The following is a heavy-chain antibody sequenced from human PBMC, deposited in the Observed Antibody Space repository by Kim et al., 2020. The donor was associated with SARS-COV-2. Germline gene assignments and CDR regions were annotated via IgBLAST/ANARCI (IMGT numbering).Heavy chain of an antibody. CDR2: DERGK. J-gene: IGHJ4*02. CDR3: VSTNTFDY. V-gene: IGHV3-7*03. D-gene: IGHD1-1*01. Sequence: DERGKNNGNSVKGRFTISRDKAKTSRSLQMNSLRADDTAVYYCVSTNTFDYWGQGTLVTVSS.